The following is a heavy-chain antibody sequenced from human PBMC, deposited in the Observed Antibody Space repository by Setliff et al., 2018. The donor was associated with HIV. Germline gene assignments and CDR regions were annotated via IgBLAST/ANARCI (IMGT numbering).Heavy chain of an antibody. CDR1: GGSTSSYY. J-gene: IGHJ6*02. Sequence: PSETLSLTCTVSGGSTSSYYWSWIRQPPGKGLEWIGSIYYSGSIKYNPSLESRVTISVDTSKNKFSLKLRSATTSDTAVYYCARDRGRGSGSPTRKYYYYGMDVWGQGTTVTVSS. D-gene: IGHD3-10*01. CDR2: IYYSGSI. CDR3: ARDRGRGSGSPTRKYYYYGMDV. V-gene: IGHV4-59*01.